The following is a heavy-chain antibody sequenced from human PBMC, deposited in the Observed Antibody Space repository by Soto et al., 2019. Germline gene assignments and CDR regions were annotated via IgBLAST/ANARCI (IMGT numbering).Heavy chain of an antibody. D-gene: IGHD2-15*01. J-gene: IGHJ4*02. V-gene: IGHV1-18*01. CDR2: ISAYSGNT. CDR3: ARAFCSGGSCYLDY. Sequence: ASVKVSCKASGYTFTTFGIGWVRQAPGQGLEWMGWISAYSGNTEYPEKLQGRVTMTIDTSTSTTYMELRSLRSDDTAVYYCARAFCSGGSCYLDYWGQGALVTVSS. CDR1: GYTFTTFG.